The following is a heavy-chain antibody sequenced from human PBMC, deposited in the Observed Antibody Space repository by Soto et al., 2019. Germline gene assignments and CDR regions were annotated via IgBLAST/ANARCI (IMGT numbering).Heavy chain of an antibody. D-gene: IGHD3-22*01. Sequence: PSETLSLTCTVSGGSISSGGYYWSWIRQHPGKGLEWIGYIYYSGSTYYNPSLKSRVTISVDTSKNQFSLKLSSVTAADTAVYYFARDLNLGDSSGYLDYWGQGTLVTVSS. CDR2: IYYSGST. CDR1: GGSISSGGYY. V-gene: IGHV4-31*03. J-gene: IGHJ4*02. CDR3: ARDLNLGDSSGYLDY.